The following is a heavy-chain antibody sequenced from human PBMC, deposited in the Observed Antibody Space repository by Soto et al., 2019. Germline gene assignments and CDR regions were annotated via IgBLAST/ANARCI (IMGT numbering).Heavy chain of an antibody. CDR1: GVSICRWW. J-gene: IGHJ4*02. Sequence: GPIRHDRRVGGVSICRWWLHRVSKAQGEGLVWVSRINSDGSNTNYADSVKGRFTISRDNAKNTLYLQMNSLRAEDTSVYYCARGDVPAAMSYWGQGTVVPVSS. CDR3: ARGDVPAAMSY. D-gene: IGHD2-2*01. V-gene: IGHV3-74*01. CDR2: INSDGSNT.